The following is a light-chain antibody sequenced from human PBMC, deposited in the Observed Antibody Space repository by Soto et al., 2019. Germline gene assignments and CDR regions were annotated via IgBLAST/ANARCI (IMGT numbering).Light chain of an antibody. Sequence: QSALTQPASVSGSPGQSITISCTGTSSDVGGYSYVSWYQQHPGKAPKLMIYDVSNRPSGVSNRFSGSKSGNTASLTISGLQAEDEADYYCSSNTTSSTLVVFGGGTKLTVL. CDR3: SSNTTSSTLVV. J-gene: IGLJ2*01. V-gene: IGLV2-14*01. CDR2: DVS. CDR1: SSDVGGYSY.